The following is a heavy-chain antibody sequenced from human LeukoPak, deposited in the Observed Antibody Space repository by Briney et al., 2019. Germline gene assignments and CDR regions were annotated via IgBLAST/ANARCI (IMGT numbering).Heavy chain of an antibody. CDR1: GFTVSSNY. Sequence: GGSLRLSCAASGFTVSSNYMNWVCQAPGKGLEWASVLYSAGNTYYADSVKGRFTISRDNSKNTLFLQMDSLRPEDTAVYYCARARDCIVVDFWGQGTLVTVSS. V-gene: IGHV3-66*02. CDR2: LYSAGNT. J-gene: IGHJ4*02. CDR3: ARARDCIVVDF. D-gene: IGHD1-26*01.